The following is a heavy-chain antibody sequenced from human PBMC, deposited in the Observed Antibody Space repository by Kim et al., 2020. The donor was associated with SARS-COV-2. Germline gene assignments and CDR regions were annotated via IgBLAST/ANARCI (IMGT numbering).Heavy chain of an antibody. J-gene: IGHJ3*01. D-gene: IGHD6-19*01. Sequence: GGSLRLSCAASGFTFDDYAMHWVRQAPGKGLEWVSGISWNSGSIGYADSVKGRFTISRDNAKNSLYLQMNSLRAEDTALYYCAKDTLALYSSGGVLHDA. CDR1: GFTFDDYA. V-gene: IGHV3-9*01. CDR3: AKDTLALYSSGGVLHDA. CDR2: ISWNSGSI.